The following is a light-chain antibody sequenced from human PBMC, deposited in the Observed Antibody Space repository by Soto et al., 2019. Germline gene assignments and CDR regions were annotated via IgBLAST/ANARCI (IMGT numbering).Light chain of an antibody. Sequence: EIVLTQSPATLSLSPGERATLSCRASQSVSSYLAWYQQKPGQAPRLLIYDASNRATGIPARFSGSGSGTDLTLTISSLEPEDFAVSYCQQRSNWSFGQGTRLEIK. V-gene: IGKV3-11*01. J-gene: IGKJ5*01. CDR1: QSVSSY. CDR3: QQRSNWS. CDR2: DAS.